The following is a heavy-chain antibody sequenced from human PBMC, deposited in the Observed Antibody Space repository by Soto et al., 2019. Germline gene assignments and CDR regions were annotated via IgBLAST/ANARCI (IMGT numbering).Heavy chain of an antibody. V-gene: IGHV4-59*01. J-gene: IGHJ5*02. CDR1: GGSISNYH. Sequence: PSETLSLTCTVSGGSISNYHRTWIRQTPGKGLEWIGYIYDSGDTYYNPSLRSRVTISDHTSKNQFSLKLSSISAADTAVYYCAREADPLFCSGSSCYGGWFDPWGRGTLVTVSS. CDR3: AREADPLFCSGSSCYGGWFDP. D-gene: IGHD2-15*01. CDR2: IYDSGDT.